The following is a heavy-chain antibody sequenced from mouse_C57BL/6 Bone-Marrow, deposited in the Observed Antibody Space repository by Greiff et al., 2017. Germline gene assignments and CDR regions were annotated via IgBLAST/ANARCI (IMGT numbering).Heavy chain of an antibody. Sequence: QVQLQQSGAELVRPGTSVKVSCKASGYAFTNYLIEWVKQRPGQGLEWIGVIHPGSGGTNYNQKFKGKATLTADQSSSTASMQLSSLTSGYAAVYFSASLLPRGDYWGQGTSVTVSS. D-gene: IGHD1-1*01. V-gene: IGHV1-54*01. CDR2: IHPGSGGT. J-gene: IGHJ4*01. CDR3: ASLLPRGDY. CDR1: GYAFTNYL.